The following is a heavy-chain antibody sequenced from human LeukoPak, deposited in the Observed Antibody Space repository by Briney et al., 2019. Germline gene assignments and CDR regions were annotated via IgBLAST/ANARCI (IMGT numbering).Heavy chain of an antibody. J-gene: IGHJ4*02. Sequence: SETLSLTCTVSGGSISSSTYYWGWIRQPPGKGLEWIGNIYYSGRMYYNPSLKSRVTISIDTSKNQFSLNLNYVTAADTAVYYCTRDSSINWGFFDYWGQGTLVTVSS. CDR1: GGSISSSTYY. CDR2: IYYSGRM. CDR3: TRDSSINWGFFDY. D-gene: IGHD7-27*01. V-gene: IGHV4-39*07.